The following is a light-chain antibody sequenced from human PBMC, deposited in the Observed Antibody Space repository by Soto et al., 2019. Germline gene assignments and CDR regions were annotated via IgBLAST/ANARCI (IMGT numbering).Light chain of an antibody. Sequence: QSVLTQPPSASGTPGQRVTISCSGSSSNIGSNTVNWYQQLPGTAPKLLIYSNNQRPSGVPDRFSGSKSGTSASPAISGLQSQDEADYYCAAWDDSLNGFYVFGTGTKVT. CDR2: SNN. CDR1: SSNIGSNT. J-gene: IGLJ1*01. CDR3: AAWDDSLNGFYV. V-gene: IGLV1-44*01.